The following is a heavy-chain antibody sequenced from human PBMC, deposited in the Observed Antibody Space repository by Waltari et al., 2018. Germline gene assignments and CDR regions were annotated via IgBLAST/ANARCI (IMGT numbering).Heavy chain of an antibody. V-gene: IGHV3-30*02. D-gene: IGHD6-19*01. Sequence: QVQLVESGGGVVQPGGSLSLSCAASGFTFRSYGMHWVRQAPGKGLEWVAFIRYDGSNKYYADSVKGRFTISRDNSKNTLYLQMNSLRAEDTAVYYCAKGESSGPRGYWGQGTLVTVSS. CDR3: AKGESSGPRGY. CDR1: GFTFRSYG. CDR2: IRYDGSNK. J-gene: IGHJ4*02.